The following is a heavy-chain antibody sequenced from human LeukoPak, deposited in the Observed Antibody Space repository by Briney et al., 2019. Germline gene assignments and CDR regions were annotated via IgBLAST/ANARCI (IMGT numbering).Heavy chain of an antibody. V-gene: IGHV3-21*01. J-gene: IGHJ4*02. CDR1: GFIFSSYN. CDR2: ISGSGNYI. CDR3: VRGRTAVAGTTSGY. D-gene: IGHD6-19*01. Sequence: GGSLRLSYAASGFIFSSYNMNWVRQAPGKGLEWVSSISGSGNYIYYADSVKGRFTISRDNAENSLYLQMNSLRAEDTAVYYCVRGRTAVAGTTSGYWGQGTLATVSS.